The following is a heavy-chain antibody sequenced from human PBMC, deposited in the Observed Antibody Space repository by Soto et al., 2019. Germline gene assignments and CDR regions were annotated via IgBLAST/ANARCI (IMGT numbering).Heavy chain of an antibody. V-gene: IGHV1-46*01. CDR1: GYIFTTHH. D-gene: IGHD6-19*01. CDR3: AREAPGSGWYFFDY. CDR2: INPSDGRT. Sequence: GASVKVSCKTSGYIFTTHHIHWVRQAPGQRLEWMGIINPSDGRTNYAQKFQGRVTMTRDTSTGTVYMEVSSLRSEETAVYFCAREAPGSGWYFFDYWGQGTLVTVSS. J-gene: IGHJ4*02.